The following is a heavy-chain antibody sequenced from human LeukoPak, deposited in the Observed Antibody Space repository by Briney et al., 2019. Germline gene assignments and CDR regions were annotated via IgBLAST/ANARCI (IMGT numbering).Heavy chain of an antibody. V-gene: IGHV3-7*03. D-gene: IGHD2-2*01. Sequence: GGSLRLSCAASGFTFSNAWMNWVRQAPGKGLEWVANIKQDGTEGYYVDSVRGRFSISKDNAKNSLYLQMNSLRAEDTAVYYCARDPCHGALDYWGQGALVTVSS. J-gene: IGHJ4*02. CDR3: ARDPCHGALDY. CDR1: GFTFSNAW. CDR2: IKQDGTEG.